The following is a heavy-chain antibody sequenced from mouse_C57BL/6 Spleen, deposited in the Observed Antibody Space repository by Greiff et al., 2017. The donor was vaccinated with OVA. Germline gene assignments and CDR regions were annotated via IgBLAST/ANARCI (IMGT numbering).Heavy chain of an antibody. J-gene: IGHJ4*01. CDR3: ASGSSYVVYSMDY. V-gene: IGHV1-52*01. D-gene: IGHD1-1*01. Sequence: QVQLQQPGAELVRPGSSVKLSCKASGYTFTSYWMHWVKQRPIQGLEWIGNIDPSDSETHYNQKFKDKATLTVDKSSSTAYMQLSSLTSEDSAVYYCASGSSYVVYSMDYWGQGTSVTVSS. CDR1: GYTFTSYW. CDR2: IDPSDSET.